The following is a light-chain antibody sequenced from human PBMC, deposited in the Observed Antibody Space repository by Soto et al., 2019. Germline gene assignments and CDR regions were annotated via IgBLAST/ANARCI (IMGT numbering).Light chain of an antibody. CDR3: QWSYSSPFT. Sequence: DIQMTQSPASLSSSVGDRVTITCRASQSISSYLTWYQQKPGKAPTLLIYAASTLHTGVPSRFSGSGSGTDFTLTISGLEPDDFAVYYCQWSYSSPFTFCQGTKLEIK. V-gene: IGKV1-39*01. CDR2: AAS. J-gene: IGKJ2*01. CDR1: QSISSY.